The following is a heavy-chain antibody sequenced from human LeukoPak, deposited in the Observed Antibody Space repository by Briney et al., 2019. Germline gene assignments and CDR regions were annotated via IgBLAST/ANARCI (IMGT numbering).Heavy chain of an antibody. CDR2: IYYSGST. Sequence: SETLSLTCTVSGGSISSRSYSWGWIRQPPGKGLEWIGSIYYSGSTYYNPSLKSRVTISVDTSKNQFSLKLSSVTAADTAVYYCARHIGLTWVVPAASEDYWGQGTLVTVSS. V-gene: IGHV4-39*01. J-gene: IGHJ4*02. CDR3: ARHIGLTWVVPAASEDY. D-gene: IGHD2-2*01. CDR1: GGSISSRSYS.